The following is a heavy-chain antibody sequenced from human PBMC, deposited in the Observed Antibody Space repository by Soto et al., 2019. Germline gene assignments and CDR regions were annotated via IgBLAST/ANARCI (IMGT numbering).Heavy chain of an antibody. Sequence: PGGSLRLSCAAYGFTFSSYGMHWVRQAPGKGLEWVAVISYDGSNKYYADSVKGRFTISRDNSKNTLYLQMNSLRAEDTAVYYCASQGAGYSNGWFFDYWGRGTLVTVSS. CDR3: ASQGAGYSNGWFFDY. CDR1: GFTFSSYG. D-gene: IGHD6-19*01. CDR2: ISYDGSNK. V-gene: IGHV3-30*03. J-gene: IGHJ4*02.